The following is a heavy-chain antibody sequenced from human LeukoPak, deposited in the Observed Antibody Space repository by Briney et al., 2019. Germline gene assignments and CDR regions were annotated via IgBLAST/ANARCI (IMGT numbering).Heavy chain of an antibody. CDR1: GGSISSYY. CDR2: IYYSGST. V-gene: IGHV4-59*01. D-gene: IGHD3-22*01. Sequence: SETLSLTCTVSGGSISSYYWSWIRQPPGKGLEWIGYIYYSGSTNYNPSLKSRVTISVDTSKNQFSLKLSSVTAADTAVYYCASMFKYDSSGSSDYWGQGTLVTVSS. J-gene: IGHJ4*02. CDR3: ASMFKYDSSGSSDY.